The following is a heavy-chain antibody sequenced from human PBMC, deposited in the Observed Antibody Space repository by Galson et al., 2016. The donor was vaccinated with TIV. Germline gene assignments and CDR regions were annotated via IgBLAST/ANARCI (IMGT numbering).Heavy chain of an antibody. V-gene: IGHV1-46*01. CDR3: TRDLGRRREY. J-gene: IGHJ4*02. CDR2: IDPSGGGT. CDR1: GYTFTTYY. Sequence: SVKVSCKVSGYTFTTYYIHWVRQAPGQGLEWMGVIDPSGGGTTYAQKFQARVTMTGDTSTSTVYMGLSSLKSEDTAVYYCTRDLGRRREYWGQGTLVTVSS. D-gene: IGHD1-26*01.